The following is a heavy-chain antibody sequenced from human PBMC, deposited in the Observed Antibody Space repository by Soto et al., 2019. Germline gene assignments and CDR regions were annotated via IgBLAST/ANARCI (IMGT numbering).Heavy chain of an antibody. CDR3: ARRGYDYYYGLDV. CDR2: IYPGDSDT. CDR1: GYTFSSYW. J-gene: IGHJ6*02. V-gene: IGHV5-51*01. Sequence: PGESLKISCKGSGYTFSSYWIAWVRQMPGEGLEWMGPIYPGDSDTTYSPSFQGPVTISADRSISTAYLQWSSLKASDTAMYYCARRGYDYYYGLDVWGQGTTVTVSS.